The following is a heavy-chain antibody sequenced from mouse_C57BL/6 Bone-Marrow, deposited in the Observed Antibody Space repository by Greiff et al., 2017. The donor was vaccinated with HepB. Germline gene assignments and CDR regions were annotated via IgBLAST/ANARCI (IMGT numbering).Heavy chain of an antibody. J-gene: IGHJ4*01. CDR2: IYPGDGDT. CDR1: GYAFSSYW. CDR3: ARPSSYYYGSYYYAMDY. V-gene: IGHV1-80*01. D-gene: IGHD1-1*01. Sequence: QVQLQQSGAELVKPGASVKISCKASGYAFSSYWMNWVKQRPGKGLEWIGQIYPGDGDTNYNGKFTGKATLTADKSSSTAYMQLSSLTSEDSAVYFCARPSSYYYGSYYYAMDYWGQGTSVTVSS.